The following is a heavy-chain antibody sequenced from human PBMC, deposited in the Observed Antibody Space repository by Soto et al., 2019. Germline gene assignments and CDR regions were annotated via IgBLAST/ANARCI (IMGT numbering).Heavy chain of an antibody. V-gene: IGHV3-23*01. CDR1: ELTFCSYA. CDR3: ATGDSSGYYYHSFDY. J-gene: IGHJ4*02. D-gene: IGHD3-22*01. Sequence: GFRRPSYSAFELTFCSYAMSWVSQAPGKGLEWVSAISGSGGSTSYADSVKGRFTISRDNSKNTLYLQMNSLRAEDTAVYYCATGDSSGYYYHSFDYWGQGTLVTVSS. CDR2: ISGSGGST.